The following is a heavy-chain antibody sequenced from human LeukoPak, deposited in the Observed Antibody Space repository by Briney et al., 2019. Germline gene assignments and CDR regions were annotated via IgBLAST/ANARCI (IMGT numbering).Heavy chain of an antibody. CDR2: IYHSGST. J-gene: IGHJ3*02. CDR1: GGSISSGGYS. CDR3: ARSDSSGYNDAFDI. D-gene: IGHD3-22*01. V-gene: IGHV4-30-2*02. Sequence: SQTLSLTCAVSGGSISSGGYSWSWIRQPPGKGLEWIGYIYHSGSTYYNPSLKSRVTISVDRSKNQFSLKLSSVTAADTAVYYCARSDSSGYNDAFDIWGQGTMVTVSS.